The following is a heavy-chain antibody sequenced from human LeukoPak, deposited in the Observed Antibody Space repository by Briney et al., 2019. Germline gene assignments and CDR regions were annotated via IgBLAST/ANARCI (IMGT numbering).Heavy chain of an antibody. V-gene: IGHV4-59*01. CDR3: ARDAGSGSLSQFDY. CDR1: GSSISSYY. Sequence: SETLSLTCTVSGSSISSYYWSWIRQPPGKGLEWIGYIYYSESTNYNPSLKSRVTISVDTSKNQFSLKLSSVTAADTAVYYCARDAGSGSLSQFDYWGQGTLVTVSS. J-gene: IGHJ4*02. D-gene: IGHD3-10*01. CDR2: IYYSEST.